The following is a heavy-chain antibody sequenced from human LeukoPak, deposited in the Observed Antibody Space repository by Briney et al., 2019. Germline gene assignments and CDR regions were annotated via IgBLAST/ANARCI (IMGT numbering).Heavy chain of an antibody. CDR1: GFTFSSYS. CDR2: ISSSSSYI. V-gene: IGHV3-21*01. CDR3: TTVYDSSGYRFDP. D-gene: IGHD3-22*01. J-gene: IGHJ5*02. Sequence: GSLRLSCAASGFTFSSYSMNWVRQAPGKGLEWVSSISSSSSYIYYADSVKGRFTISRDNAKNSLYLQMNSLRAEDTAVYFCTTVYDSSGYRFDPWGQGTLVTVSS.